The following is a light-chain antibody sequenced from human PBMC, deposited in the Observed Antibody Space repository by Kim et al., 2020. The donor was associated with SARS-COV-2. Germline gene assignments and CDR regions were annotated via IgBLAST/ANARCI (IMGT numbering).Light chain of an antibody. Sequence: KVPVSCSGSRSNIGKNYVSWYQQLPGTAPKLLIYDNNKRPSGIPDRFSGSKSGTSATLGITGLQTGDEADYYCGTWDSSLSAGQVFGGGTQLTVL. CDR1: RSNIGKNY. CDR2: DNN. CDR3: GTWDSSLSAGQV. V-gene: IGLV1-51*01. J-gene: IGLJ2*01.